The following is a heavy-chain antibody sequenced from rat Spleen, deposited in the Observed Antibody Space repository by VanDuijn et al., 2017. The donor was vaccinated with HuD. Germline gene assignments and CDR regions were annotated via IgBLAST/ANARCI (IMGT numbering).Heavy chain of an antibody. V-gene: IGHV2S12*01. D-gene: IGHD1-11*01. Sequence: QVQLKESGPGLVQPSQTLSLTCTVSGFSLTSNGVSWVRQPPGKGLEWIAAISTGGTTYYNSPLRSRLNISRDTSKSQVFLKMNSLQTDDTAIYFCTRSYGGYAQHWFAYWGQGTLVTVSS. J-gene: IGHJ3*01. CDR1: GFSLTSNG. CDR3: TRSYGGYAQHWFAY. CDR2: ISTGGTT.